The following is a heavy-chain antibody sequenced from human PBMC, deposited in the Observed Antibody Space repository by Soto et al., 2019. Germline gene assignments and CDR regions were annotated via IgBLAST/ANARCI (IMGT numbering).Heavy chain of an antibody. CDR2: IIPIFGTA. D-gene: IGHD2-15*01. CDR3: SRPSAAPDAFDS. V-gene: IGHV1-69*01. J-gene: IGHJ3*02. Sequence: QVQLVQSGAEVNKPGSSVKVSCKDSGGTFSSYAISWVRQAPGQGLEWMGGIIPIFGTANYAQKLQGRVTITSDECTSTAYMELRSLSSEDKDVCYCSRPSAAPDAFDSLGQGTIVTVSS. CDR1: GGTFSSYA.